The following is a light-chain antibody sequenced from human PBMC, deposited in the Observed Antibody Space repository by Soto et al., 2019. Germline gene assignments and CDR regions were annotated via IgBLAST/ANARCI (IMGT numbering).Light chain of an antibody. V-gene: IGKV1-39*01. CDR3: QQSYSTPIT. Sequence: DIQMTQSPSSLSASVGDRVTITCRASQSISSYLNWYQQKPGKAPKLLIYAASSLQSGVPSRFSGRGSGTDFTLTISSLPPEDFATYYCQQSYSTPITFGPGTKVDIK. J-gene: IGKJ3*01. CDR2: AAS. CDR1: QSISSY.